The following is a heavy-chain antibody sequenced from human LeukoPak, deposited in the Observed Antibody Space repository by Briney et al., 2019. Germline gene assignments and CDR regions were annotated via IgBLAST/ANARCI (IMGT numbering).Heavy chain of an antibody. CDR2: SHYSGST. V-gene: IGHV4-59*01. CDR1: GGSSSSYY. J-gene: IGHJ4*02. Sequence: SETLSLTCSVSGGSSSSYYWSWLPQPPGKGLEWIGYSHYSGSTNYNPALKSRVTISLGTSNNQFSLKLSSVTAADTAVYYCAKGAAAPDYWGQGTLVTVSS. D-gene: IGHD6-13*01. CDR3: AKGAAAPDY.